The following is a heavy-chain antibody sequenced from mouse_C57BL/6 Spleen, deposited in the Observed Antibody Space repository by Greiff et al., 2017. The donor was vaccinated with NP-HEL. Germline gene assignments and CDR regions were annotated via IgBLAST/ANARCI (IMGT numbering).Heavy chain of an antibody. V-gene: IGHV1-64*01. CDR1: GYTFTSYW. Sequence: QVQLQQPGAELVKPGASVKLSCKASGYTFTSYWMDWVKQRPGHGLEWIGMIHPNSGSTNYNEKFKSKATVTVDKSSNTAYMQLSSLTSEDSAIYYCARPANRNWAMDYWGKGTSVTVSS. CDR3: ARPANRNWAMDY. CDR2: IHPNSGST. J-gene: IGHJ4*01. D-gene: IGHD4-1*01.